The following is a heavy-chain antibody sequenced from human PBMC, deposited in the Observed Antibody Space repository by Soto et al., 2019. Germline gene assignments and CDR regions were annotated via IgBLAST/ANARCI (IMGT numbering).Heavy chain of an antibody. CDR2: IYSGGAI. Sequence: EVQLVESGGGLVQPGGSLRLSCAASRFTVSKNYMGWVSQAPGKGLEWVSLIYSGGAIYYADSVRGRFTISRDNYRNMVYLQMSSMRDEDTAVYYCKGGFGENRSGGQGTLVTVSS. CDR1: RFTVSKNY. J-gene: IGHJ4*02. V-gene: IGHV3-66*01. CDR3: KGGFGENRS. D-gene: IGHD3-3*01.